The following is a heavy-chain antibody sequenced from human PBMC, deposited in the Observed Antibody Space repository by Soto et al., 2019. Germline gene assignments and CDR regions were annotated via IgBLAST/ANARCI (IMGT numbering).Heavy chain of an antibody. CDR1: VFTFSSYA. J-gene: IGHJ4*02. CDR2: ITTSGDST. Sequence: PRGPLRLSCAPSVFTFSSYAMNWVRHAPGKGREWVSAITTSGDSTYYADSGKGRCTISRDNAYNTLYFQMNGLRAEDTAVYYGARRSQYNSGSFDYWGQGTLVTVSS. D-gene: IGHD6-19*01. V-gene: IGHV3-23*01. CDR3: ARRSQYNSGSFDY.